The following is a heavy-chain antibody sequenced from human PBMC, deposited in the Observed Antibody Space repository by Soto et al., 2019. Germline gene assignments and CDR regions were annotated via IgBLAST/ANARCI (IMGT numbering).Heavy chain of an antibody. CDR2: IGGSGRTT. Sequence: EVQLLESGGGLVQPGGSLSLSCAASAFTFNNYAMSWVRQAPGKGLEWVSGIGGSGRTTYYADSVKGRFTISRDNSNNTMFLQMNSLRAEDTAVYYCAKSRYSDSSGDFYDYWGQGTLVTVSS. CDR1: AFTFNNYA. D-gene: IGHD3-22*01. J-gene: IGHJ4*02. V-gene: IGHV3-23*01. CDR3: AKSRYSDSSGDFYDY.